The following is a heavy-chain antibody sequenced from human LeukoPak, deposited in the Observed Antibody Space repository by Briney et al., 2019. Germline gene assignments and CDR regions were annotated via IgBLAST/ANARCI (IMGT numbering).Heavy chain of an antibody. V-gene: IGHV3-74*01. CDR1: GFTFGNSW. D-gene: IGHD1-14*01. CDR2: INADGSTT. J-gene: IGHJ3*01. CDR3: VVVVEPPDSDGFDV. Sequence: HPGGSLRLSCAASGFTFGNSWVHWVRQAPGKGLVWGSLINADGSTTTYADSVKGRCTISTDNARNTGSLQMNSLTIEATAVYYCVVVVEPPDSDGFDVWGQGTMITVSS.